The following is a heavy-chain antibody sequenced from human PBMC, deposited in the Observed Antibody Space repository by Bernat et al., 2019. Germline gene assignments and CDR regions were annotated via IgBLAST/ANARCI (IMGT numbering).Heavy chain of an antibody. D-gene: IGHD5-18*01. Sequence: QVQLQPSGPGLVKPSQTLSLTCAISGDSVSSNSAAWNWIRQSPSRGLVWLGRTFYRSKWFNDYAASVKSRITVNADTSKNQFSLHLNSVTPEDTAIYYCALGIHDAFDIWGQGTMVTVSS. J-gene: IGHJ3*02. CDR1: GDSVSSNSAA. CDR3: ALGIHDAFDI. CDR2: TFYRSKWFN. V-gene: IGHV6-1*01.